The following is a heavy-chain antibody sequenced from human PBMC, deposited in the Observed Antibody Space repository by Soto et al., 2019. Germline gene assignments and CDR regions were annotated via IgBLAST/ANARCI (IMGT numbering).Heavy chain of an antibody. D-gene: IGHD5-18*01. CDR2: IKSKTDGGTT. V-gene: IGHV3-15*01. J-gene: IGHJ4*02. CDR3: TTDRGRRAGYAQDY. Sequence: EVQLVESGGGLVKPGGSLRLSCAASGFTFSGAWMSWVRQAPGKGLEWVGRIKSKTDGGTTDYAAPVKGRFTISRDDSKDTLYLQMNSLKTDDTAVYYCTTDRGRRAGYAQDYWGQGTLVTVSS. CDR1: GFTFSGAW.